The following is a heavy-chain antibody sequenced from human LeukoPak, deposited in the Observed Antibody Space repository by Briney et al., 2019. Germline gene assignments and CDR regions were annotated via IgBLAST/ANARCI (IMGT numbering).Heavy chain of an antibody. V-gene: IGHV4-59*11. Sequence: SETLSLTCTVSGGSISSHYWTWIRQPPGKGLEWIGYIYYSGNTNHNPSLKSRVTISVDTSKNQFSLKLSSVTAADTAVYYCASSDSSGYYDNWGQGTLVTVSS. CDR1: GGSISSHY. J-gene: IGHJ4*02. CDR2: IYYSGNT. D-gene: IGHD3-22*01. CDR3: ASSDSSGYYDN.